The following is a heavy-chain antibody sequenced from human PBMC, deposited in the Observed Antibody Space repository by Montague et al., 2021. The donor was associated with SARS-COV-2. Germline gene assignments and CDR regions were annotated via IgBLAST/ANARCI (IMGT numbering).Heavy chain of an antibody. CDR1: GDSISSFY. V-gene: IGHV4-4*07. J-gene: IGHJ4*02. CDR3: WRGVVAVTPVVDY. CDR2: IYASGGT. D-gene: IGHD2-15*01. Sequence: SETLSLTCTVSGDSISSFYWNWIWQPAGKGLEWIGRIYASGGTNYNPSRKSRVTMSVDTSKNQFPLKLNSVTAADTAAYYCWRGVVAVTPVVDYWGRGTLVTVSS.